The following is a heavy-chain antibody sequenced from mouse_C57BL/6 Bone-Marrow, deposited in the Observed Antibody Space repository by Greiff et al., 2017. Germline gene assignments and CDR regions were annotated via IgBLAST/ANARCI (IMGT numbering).Heavy chain of an antibody. CDR3: ARRLFDY. V-gene: IGHV1-50*01. CDR2: IDPSDSYT. D-gene: IGHD1-2*01. Sequence: VQLQQPGAELVKPGASVKLSCKASGYTFTSYWMQWVKQRPGQGLEWIGEIDPSDSYTNYNQKFKGKATLTVDTSSSTAYMQLSSLTSEDSAVYYCARRLFDYGGQGTTLTVSS. J-gene: IGHJ2*01. CDR1: GYTFTSYW.